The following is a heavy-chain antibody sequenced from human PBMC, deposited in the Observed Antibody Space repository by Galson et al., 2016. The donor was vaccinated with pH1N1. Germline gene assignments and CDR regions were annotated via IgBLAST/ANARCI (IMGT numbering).Heavy chain of an antibody. CDR2: ILYNGNDK. CDR3: ARDESGYGDSFPDVFDI. J-gene: IGHJ3*02. D-gene: IGHD4-17*01. CDR1: GFTFSSCG. Sequence: GFTFSSCGIYWVRQAPGKGLEWVGNILYNGNDKYYADSVKGRFTISRDSSMTTVHLQMVSVTVEDTAVYFCARDESGYGDSFPDVFDIWGQGTMVTVSS. V-gene: IGHV3-30*12.